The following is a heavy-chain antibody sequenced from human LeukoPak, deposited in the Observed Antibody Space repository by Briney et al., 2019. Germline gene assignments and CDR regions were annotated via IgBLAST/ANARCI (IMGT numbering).Heavy chain of an antibody. Sequence: ASVKVSCKASGYTFTTYGISWVRQAPGQGLEWLGWIGAYNGNTNYAQKLQGRVTMTTDTSTSEAYMELRSLKSDGTAVYYCARDGLNGYSYGLFDYWGQGTLVTVSS. J-gene: IGHJ4*02. V-gene: IGHV1-18*01. CDR1: GYTFTTYG. D-gene: IGHD5-18*01. CDR3: ARDGLNGYSYGLFDY. CDR2: IGAYNGNT.